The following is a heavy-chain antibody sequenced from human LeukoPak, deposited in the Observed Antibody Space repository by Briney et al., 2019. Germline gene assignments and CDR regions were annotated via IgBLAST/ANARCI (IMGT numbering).Heavy chain of an antibody. CDR1: GFIFSDHY. J-gene: IGHJ4*02. V-gene: IGHV3-11*01. CDR3: ARERYDYLTGNRGFDY. CDR2: ISISGYTK. Sequence: GGSLRLSCAASGFIFSDHYMSWIRQAPGEGLEWVSYISISGYTKDYEDSVKGRFTISRDNAKNSLYLQMNSLRAGDTAVYYCARERYDYLTGNRGFDYWDQGTLVTVSS. D-gene: IGHD3/OR15-3a*01.